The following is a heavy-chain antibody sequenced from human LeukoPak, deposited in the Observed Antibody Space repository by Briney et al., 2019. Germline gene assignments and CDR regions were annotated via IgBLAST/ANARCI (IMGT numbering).Heavy chain of an antibody. D-gene: IGHD1-26*01. J-gene: IGHJ3*01. CDR1: GFTFSSYS. Sequence: GGSLRLSCAASGFTFSSYSMNWVRQAPGKELEWVSYINSRSSSTDYTDSVKGRFTISRENAKSSLYLQMNSLRAEDTAVYYCARELPVGNEAFDVWGQGTMVTVSS. CDR2: INSRSSST. CDR3: ARELPVGNEAFDV. V-gene: IGHV3-48*04.